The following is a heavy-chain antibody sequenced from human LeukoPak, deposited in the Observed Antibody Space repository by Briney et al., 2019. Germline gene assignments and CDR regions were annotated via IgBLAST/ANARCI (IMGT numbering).Heavy chain of an antibody. D-gene: IGHD1-14*01. J-gene: IGHJ4*02. Sequence: GGSLRLSCAASGFTFSSYWMSWVRQAPGKGLEWVANIKQDGSEKYYVDSVKGRFTISIDNATNSLYLQMNSLRAEDTAVYYCARDPDRRSPEYYFDYWGQGTLVTVSS. V-gene: IGHV3-7*01. CDR1: GFTFSSYW. CDR2: IKQDGSEK. CDR3: ARDPDRRSPEYYFDY.